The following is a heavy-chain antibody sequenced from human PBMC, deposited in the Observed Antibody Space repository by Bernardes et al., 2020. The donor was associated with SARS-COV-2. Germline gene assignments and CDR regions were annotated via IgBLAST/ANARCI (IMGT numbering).Heavy chain of an antibody. V-gene: IGHV1-2*02. CDR3: ARDHPTISRDYYGMDV. Sequence: ASVKVSCKASGYTFTGYYMHWVRQAPGQGLEWMGWINPNSGGTNYAQKFQGRVTMTRDTSISTAYMELSRLRSDDTAVYYCARDHPTISRDYYGMDVWGQGTTVTVSS. CDR2: INPNSGGT. D-gene: IGHD3-3*01. J-gene: IGHJ6*02. CDR1: GYTFTGYY.